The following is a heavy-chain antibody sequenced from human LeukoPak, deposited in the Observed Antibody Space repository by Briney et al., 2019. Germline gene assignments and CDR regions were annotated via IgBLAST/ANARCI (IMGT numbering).Heavy chain of an antibody. CDR1: GGTFSSYA. D-gene: IGHD3/OR15-3a*01. Sequence: SVKVSCKASGGTFSSYAISWVRQAPGQGLEWMGGIIPIFGTANYAQKFQGRVTITTDESTSTAYMELSSLRSEDTAVYYCASQEAGLGVHFDYWGQGTLVTVSS. J-gene: IGHJ4*02. V-gene: IGHV1-69*05. CDR2: IIPIFGTA. CDR3: ASQEAGLGVHFDY.